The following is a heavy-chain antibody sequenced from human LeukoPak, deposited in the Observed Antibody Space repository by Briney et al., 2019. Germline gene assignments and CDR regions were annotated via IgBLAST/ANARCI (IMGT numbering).Heavy chain of an antibody. J-gene: IGHJ5*02. Sequence: ASVKVSCKASGYTFTGYYMHWVRQAPGQGLEWMGWINPNSGGTTYAQKFQGRVTMTRDTSISTAYMELSRLRSDDTAVYYCARMSGYCSSTSCYSWFDPGAREPWSPSPQ. CDR2: INPNSGGT. CDR3: ARMSGYCSSTSCYSWFDP. V-gene: IGHV1-2*02. CDR1: GYTFTGYY. D-gene: IGHD2-2*03.